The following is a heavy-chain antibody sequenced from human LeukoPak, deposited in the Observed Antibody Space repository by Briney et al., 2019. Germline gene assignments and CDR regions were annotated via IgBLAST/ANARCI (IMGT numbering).Heavy chain of an antibody. CDR3: AKGQLWKNWFDP. Sequence: PGGSLRLSCAASGFTFSSYSMNWVRQAPGKGLEWVSAISGSGGSTYYADSVKGRFTISRDNSKNTLYLQMNSLRAEDTAVYYCAKGQLWKNWFDPWGQGTLVTVSS. CDR1: GFTFSSYS. J-gene: IGHJ5*02. V-gene: IGHV3-23*01. D-gene: IGHD5-18*01. CDR2: ISGSGGST.